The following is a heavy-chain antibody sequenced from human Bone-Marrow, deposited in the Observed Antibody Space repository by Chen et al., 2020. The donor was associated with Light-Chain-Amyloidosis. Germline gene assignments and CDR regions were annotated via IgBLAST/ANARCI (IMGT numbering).Heavy chain of an antibody. J-gene: IGHJ3*02. V-gene: IGHV3-23*04. CDR2: ISGSGGSR. CDR1: GFAFSSYA. Sequence: EVQLVESGGGLLQRGGSLRPSCAASGFAFSSYAMSWVRQAPGRGLEWGSTISGSGGSRYYGDSLKCRFTISRDNSKSALFVQMISLRAEDTAVYYCAKDISYDDILPGYPADAFDIWGQGTMVTVSS. CDR3: AKDISYDDILPGYPADAFDI. D-gene: IGHD3-9*01.